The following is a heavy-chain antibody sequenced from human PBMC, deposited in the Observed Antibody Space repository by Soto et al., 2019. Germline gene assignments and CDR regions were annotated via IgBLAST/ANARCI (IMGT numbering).Heavy chain of an antibody. Sequence: ASVKVSCKASGYTFTSYDINWVRQATGQGLEWMGWMNPNSGNTGYAQKFQGRVTMTRNTSISTAYMELSSLRSEDTAVYYCARGLLAAAPSWFDPWGKGTLVTVSS. CDR2: MNPNSGNT. CDR1: GYTFTSYD. D-gene: IGHD6-13*01. J-gene: IGHJ5*02. V-gene: IGHV1-8*01. CDR3: ARGLLAAAPSWFDP.